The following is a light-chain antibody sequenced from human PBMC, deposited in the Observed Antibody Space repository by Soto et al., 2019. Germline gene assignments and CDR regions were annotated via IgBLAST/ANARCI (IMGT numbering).Light chain of an antibody. J-gene: IGLJ2*01. CDR1: SGHSSYA. CDR3: QTWGTGIHVV. Sequence: QSVLTQSPSASASLGASVKLTCTLSSGHSSYAIAWHQQQPEKGPRYLMKVNNDGSHSKGDGIPDRFSGSSSGAERYLTISSLQSEDEADYYCQTWGTGIHVVFGGGTKVTVL. CDR2: VNNDGSH. V-gene: IGLV4-69*01.